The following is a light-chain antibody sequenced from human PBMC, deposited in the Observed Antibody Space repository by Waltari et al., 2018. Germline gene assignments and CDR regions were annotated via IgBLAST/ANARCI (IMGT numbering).Light chain of an antibody. CDR3: QQYYSTPYT. J-gene: IGKJ2*01. CDR2: WAS. Sequence: DIVMTQSPDSLAVSLVERATINCKSSKSVLSSSNNKNYLAWYQQKPGQPPKLPIYWASTRESGVPDRFSGSGSGTDFTLTISSLQAEDVAVYYCQQYYSTPYTFGQGSLLEIK. V-gene: IGKV4-1*01. CDR1: KSVLSSSNNKNY.